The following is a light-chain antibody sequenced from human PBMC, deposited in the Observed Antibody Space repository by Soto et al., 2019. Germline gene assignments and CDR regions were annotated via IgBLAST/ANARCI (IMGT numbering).Light chain of an antibody. V-gene: IGKV3-15*01. CDR3: QQYNNWWT. CDR2: GAS. Sequence: EIVLTQSPATLSLSPGERATLSCRASQSLSSNFLAWYQQKPGQPPRLLIYGASTRATGIPARFSGSGSGTEFTLTISSLQSEDFAVYYCQQYNNWWTFGQGTKVDIK. J-gene: IGKJ1*01. CDR1: QSLSSN.